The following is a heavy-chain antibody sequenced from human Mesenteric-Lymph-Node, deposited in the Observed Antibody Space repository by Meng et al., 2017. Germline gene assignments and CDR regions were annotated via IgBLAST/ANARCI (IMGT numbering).Heavy chain of an antibody. CDR3: ARGSRGYSYG. CDR1: GGSISSYY. CDR2: IHSSGST. Sequence: VQLQGSGPGLVRPSGTLSLSCSGSGGSISSYYWSWIRQPPGKGLEWIAYIHSSGSTNYNPSLKSRVTMSVDTSKNQFSLNMRSVTAADTAVYYCARGSRGYSYGWGQGTLVTVSS. D-gene: IGHD5-18*01. J-gene: IGHJ4*02. V-gene: IGHV4-59*08.